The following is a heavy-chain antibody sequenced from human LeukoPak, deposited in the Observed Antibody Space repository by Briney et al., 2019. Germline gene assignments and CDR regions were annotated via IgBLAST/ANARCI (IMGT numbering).Heavy chain of an antibody. CDR2: ISGSGGST. J-gene: IGHJ4*02. CDR3: AKVQPSPSSGLDY. V-gene: IGHV3-23*01. Sequence: PGGSLRLSCAASGFTFSSYSMNWVRQAPGKGLEWVSAISGSGGSTYYADSVKGRFTISRDNSKNTLYLQMNSLRAEDTAVYYCAKVQPSPSSGLDYWGQGTLVTVSS. CDR1: GFTFSSYS. D-gene: IGHD3-22*01.